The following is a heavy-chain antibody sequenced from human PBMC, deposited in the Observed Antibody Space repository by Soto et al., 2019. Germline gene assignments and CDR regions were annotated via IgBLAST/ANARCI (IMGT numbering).Heavy chain of an antibody. CDR2: IIPIFGTA. D-gene: IGHD3-10*01. CDR1: GGTFSSYA. Sequence: QVQLVQSGAEVKKPGSSVKVSCKASGGTFSSYAISWVRQAPGQGLEWMGGIIPIFGTANYAQKFQGRVTITADESTSTAYMELSSLRSEDPAVYYCAIKPTIITMVRGDEYYFDYWGQGTLVTVSS. CDR3: AIKPTIITMVRGDEYYFDY. V-gene: IGHV1-69*01. J-gene: IGHJ4*02.